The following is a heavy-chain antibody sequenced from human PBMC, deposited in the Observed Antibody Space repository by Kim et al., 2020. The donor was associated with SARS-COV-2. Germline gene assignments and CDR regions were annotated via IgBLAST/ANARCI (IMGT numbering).Heavy chain of an antibody. Sequence: GGSLRLSCAASGFTFSSYAMHWVRQAPGKGLEWVSVISYDGSNKYYADSVKGRFTISRDNSKNTLYLQMNSLRAEETAVYYCARWDSLWLAFRYWGQGTLVTVSS. CDR3: ARWDSLWLAFRY. V-gene: IGHV3-30-3*01. CDR1: GFTFSSYA. CDR2: ISYDGSNK. J-gene: IGHJ4*02. D-gene: IGHD6-19*01.